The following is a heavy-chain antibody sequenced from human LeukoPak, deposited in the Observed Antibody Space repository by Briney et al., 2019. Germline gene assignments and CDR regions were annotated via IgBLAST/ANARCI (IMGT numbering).Heavy chain of an antibody. CDR1: GGSISSSSYY. D-gene: IGHD3-22*01. Sequence: SETLSLTCTVSGGSISSSSYYWGWIRQPPGKGLEWIGSIYYSGSTYYNPSLKSRVTISVDTSKNQFSLKLSSVTAADTAVYYCASTYYYDSSGYYHFDYRGQGTLVTVSS. CDR3: ASTYYYDSSGYYHFDY. V-gene: IGHV4-39*07. J-gene: IGHJ4*02. CDR2: IYYSGST.